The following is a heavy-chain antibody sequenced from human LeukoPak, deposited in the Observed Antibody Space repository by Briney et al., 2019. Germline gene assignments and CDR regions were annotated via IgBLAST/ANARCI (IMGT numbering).Heavy chain of an antibody. J-gene: IGHJ4*02. Sequence: GGSLRLSCAASGFTFSSYAMTWARQAPGKGLEWVSTVSDSGVSTYYADSVKGRFTISRDNSRNTLYLQMNSLRAEDTAVYYCVKRGSNYGPFDYWGQGTLVTVPS. CDR1: GFTFSSYA. D-gene: IGHD5-18*01. CDR2: VSDSGVST. CDR3: VKRGSNYGPFDY. V-gene: IGHV3-23*01.